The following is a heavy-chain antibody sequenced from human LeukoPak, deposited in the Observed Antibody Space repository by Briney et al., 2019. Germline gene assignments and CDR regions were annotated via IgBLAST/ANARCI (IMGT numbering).Heavy chain of an antibody. CDR3: ASQTGYYDSSGPVPYYFDY. Sequence: KTSETLSLTCAVYGGSFSGYYWSWIRQPPGKGLEWIGEINHSGSTNYNPSLKSRVTISVDTSKNQFSLKLSSVTAADTAVYYCASQTGYYDSSGPVPYYFDYWGQGTLVTASS. V-gene: IGHV4-34*01. D-gene: IGHD3-22*01. J-gene: IGHJ4*02. CDR1: GGSFSGYY. CDR2: INHSGST.